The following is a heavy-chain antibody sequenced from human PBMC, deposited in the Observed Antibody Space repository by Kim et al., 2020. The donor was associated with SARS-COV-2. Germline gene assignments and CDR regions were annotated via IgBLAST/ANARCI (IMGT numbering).Heavy chain of an antibody. CDR3: TRDRLDC. CDR1: GFTFRSYW. Sequence: GGSLRLSCAASGFTFRSYWISWVHQAPGKGLEWVANIKQDGSEKYYVDSVKGRFTISRDNAKNSLYLQMNSLRAEDTAVYYCTRDRLDCWGQGTLVTVSS. CDR2: IKQDGSEK. V-gene: IGHV3-7*03. J-gene: IGHJ4*02.